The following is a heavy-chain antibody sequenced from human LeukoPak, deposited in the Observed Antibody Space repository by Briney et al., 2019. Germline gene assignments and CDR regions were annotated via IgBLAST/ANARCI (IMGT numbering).Heavy chain of an antibody. CDR3: ARVVLRSGWYYYYYFYYMDV. J-gene: IGHJ6*03. CDR2: IKQDGSEK. V-gene: IGHV3-7*01. CDR1: GFTFSSYS. Sequence: GGSLRLSCAASGFTFSSYSMNWVRQAPGKGLEWVANIKQDGSEKYYVDSVKGRFTISRDNAKNSLYLQMNSLRAEDTAVYYCARVVLRSGWYYYYYFYYMDVWGKGTAVSVSS. D-gene: IGHD6-19*01.